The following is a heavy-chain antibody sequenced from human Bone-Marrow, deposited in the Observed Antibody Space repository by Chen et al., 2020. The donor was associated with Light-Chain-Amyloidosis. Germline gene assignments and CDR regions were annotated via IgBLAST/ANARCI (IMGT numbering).Heavy chain of an antibody. CDR2: IYPDDSDA. J-gene: IGHJ4*02. V-gene: IGHV5-51*01. CDR1: GYTFPNYW. D-gene: IGHD5-12*01. CDR3: ARRRDGYNFDY. Sequence: EVQLEQSGPAVKKPGESLKISCKGSGYTFPNYWIGWVRQMLGKGLEWMGVIYPDDSDARYSPSFEGQVTISADKSITTAYLQWRSLKASDTAMYYCARRRDGYNFDYWGQGTLVTVSS.